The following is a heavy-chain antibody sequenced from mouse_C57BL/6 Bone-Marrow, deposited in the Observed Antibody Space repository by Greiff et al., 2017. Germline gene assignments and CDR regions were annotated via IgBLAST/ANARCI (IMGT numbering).Heavy chain of an antibody. CDR1: GYTFTSYW. D-gene: IGHD2-5*01. J-gene: IGHJ1*03. CDR3: ARRSNLKYFDV. V-gene: IGHV1-64*01. Sequence: QVQLQQPGAELVKPGASLKLSCKASGYTFTSYWMHWVKQRPGQGLEWIGMIHPNSGSTNYNEKFKSKATLTVDKSSSTAYMQLSSLTSEDSAVYYCARRSNLKYFDVWGTGTTVTVSS. CDR2: IHPNSGST.